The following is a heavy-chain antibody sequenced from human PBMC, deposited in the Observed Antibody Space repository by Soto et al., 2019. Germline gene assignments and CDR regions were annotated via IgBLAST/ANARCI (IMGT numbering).Heavy chain of an antibody. V-gene: IGHV3-74*01. CDR3: VRGEGVGGINDFDY. CDR1: GFTFSSYW. Sequence: GGSLRLSCAASGFTFSSYWMHWVRQAPGEGLVWVSRLNSDASNTVYADSVKGRFTISRDNAKNTLYLQMRSLRAEDAAVYYCVRGEGVGGINDFDYWGQGTLVTVSS. D-gene: IGHD3-10*01. J-gene: IGHJ4*02. CDR2: LNSDASNT.